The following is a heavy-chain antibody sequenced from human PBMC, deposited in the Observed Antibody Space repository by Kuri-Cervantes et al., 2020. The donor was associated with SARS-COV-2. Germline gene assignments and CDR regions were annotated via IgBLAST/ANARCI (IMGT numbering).Heavy chain of an antibody. CDR3: AKDKIGDGKPIIY. J-gene: IGHJ4*02. CDR2: VSDTGS. Sequence: SETLSLTCIVSGDSMSGSYWTWMRKSPGRGLEWIGYVSDTGSRYNPSLGSRVTISVDTSKNQFSLRLTSVTAADTALCSCAKDKIGDGKPIIYWGRGILVTVSS. D-gene: IGHD1-14*01. CDR1: GDSMSGSY. V-gene: IGHV4-59*01.